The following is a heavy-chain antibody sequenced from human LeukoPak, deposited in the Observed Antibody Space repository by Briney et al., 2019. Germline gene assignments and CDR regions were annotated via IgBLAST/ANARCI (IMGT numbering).Heavy chain of an antibody. Sequence: GASVKVSCKASGYTFTNYYIHWVRQAPGQGLEWMGLINPSGGYTNYAQKSQGRVTMTRDTSTSTVYMELSSLRSEDTAVYYCARGLHLRYYDRSGYFDYWGQGTLVTVSS. D-gene: IGHD3-22*01. J-gene: IGHJ4*02. CDR2: INPSGGYT. CDR1: GYTFTNYY. V-gene: IGHV1-46*01. CDR3: ARGLHLRYYDRSGYFDY.